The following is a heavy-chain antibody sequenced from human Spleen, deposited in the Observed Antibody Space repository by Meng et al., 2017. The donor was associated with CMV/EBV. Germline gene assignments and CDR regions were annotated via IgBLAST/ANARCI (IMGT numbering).Heavy chain of an antibody. CDR3: ARDPYCTGTTCYPFDF. Sequence: GSLRLSCTVSGYSISSGYYWGWIRQPPGKGLEWVGSIYHSGNTYYNPSLKSRVTISIDTSKNQVSLTLSSVTAADTAVYFCARDPYCTGTTCYPFDFWGQGTLVTVSS. CDR1: GYSISSGYY. D-gene: IGHD2-2*01. V-gene: IGHV4-38-2*02. J-gene: IGHJ4*02. CDR2: IYHSGNT.